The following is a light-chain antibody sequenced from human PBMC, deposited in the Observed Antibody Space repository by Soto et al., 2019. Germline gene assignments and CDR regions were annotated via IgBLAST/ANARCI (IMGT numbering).Light chain of an antibody. Sequence: ITKSPGTLPVSPGERATLPCRPSQSVSSNLAWYQQKPGQAPRLLIYGASTRATEIPARFSGSGSGTEFTLTVSSLQSEDFAIYYCQQYNNGPPWTVGQGTKVDI. V-gene: IGKV3-15*01. CDR1: QSVSSN. CDR3: QQYNNGPPWT. CDR2: GAS. J-gene: IGKJ1*01.